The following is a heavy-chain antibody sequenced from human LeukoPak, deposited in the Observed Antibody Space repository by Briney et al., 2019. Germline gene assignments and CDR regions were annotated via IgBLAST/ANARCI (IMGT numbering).Heavy chain of an antibody. Sequence: SETLSLTCTVSGGSISSSGYYWGWIRQPPGQGLEWIASTYYSGSTYYNTSLKSLATISVNTSKNQLPLKLSSLTAADTAVYYCARHEYSGSYYGLSWFDPWGQGTLVTVSS. CDR3: ARHEYSGSYYGLSWFDP. J-gene: IGHJ5*02. D-gene: IGHD1-26*01. V-gene: IGHV4-39*01. CDR1: GGSISSSGYY. CDR2: TYYSGST.